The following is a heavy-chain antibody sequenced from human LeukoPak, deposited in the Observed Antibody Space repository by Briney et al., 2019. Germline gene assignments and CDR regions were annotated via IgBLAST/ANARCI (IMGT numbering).Heavy chain of an antibody. CDR3: ATSGSSSWYGTYYFDY. Sequence: GGSLRLSCAASGFTFSSYGMHWVRQAPGKGLEWVAVILYDGSNKYYADSVKGRFTISRDNSKNTLYLQMNSLRAEDTAVYYCATSGSSSWYGTYYFDYWGQGTLVTVSS. D-gene: IGHD6-13*01. CDR1: GFTFSSYG. J-gene: IGHJ4*02. V-gene: IGHV3-33*01. CDR2: ILYDGSNK.